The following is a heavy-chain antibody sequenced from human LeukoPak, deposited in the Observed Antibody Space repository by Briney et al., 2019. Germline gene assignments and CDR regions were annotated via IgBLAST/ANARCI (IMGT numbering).Heavy chain of an antibody. CDR2: MNPNSGNT. D-gene: IGHD6-13*01. CDR3: ARAPWAAAGIMPES. J-gene: IGHJ5*02. Sequence: ASVKVSCKASGYTFTSYDINWVRQATGQGLEWMGWMNPNSGNTGYAQKFQGRVTMTRNTSISTAYMGLSSLRSEDTAVYYCARAPWAAAGIMPESWGQGTLVTVSS. V-gene: IGHV1-8*01. CDR1: GYTFTSYD.